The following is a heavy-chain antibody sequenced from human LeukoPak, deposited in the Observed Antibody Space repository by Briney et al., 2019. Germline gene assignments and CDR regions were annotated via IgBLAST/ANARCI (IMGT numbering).Heavy chain of an antibody. CDR2: IYSGGST. D-gene: IGHD3-9*01. Sequence: PGGSLRLSCAASGFTVSSNYMSWVRQAPGKGLEWVSVIYSGGSTYYADSVKGRFTISRDNSKNTLYLQMNSLRAEDTAVYYCARMSSYCDIRYWGQGTLVTVSS. V-gene: IGHV3-53*01. J-gene: IGHJ4*02. CDR1: GFTVSSNY. CDR3: ARMSSYCDIRY.